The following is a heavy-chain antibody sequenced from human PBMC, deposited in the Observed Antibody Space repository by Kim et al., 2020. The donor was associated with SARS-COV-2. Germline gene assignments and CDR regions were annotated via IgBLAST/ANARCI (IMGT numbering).Heavy chain of an antibody. J-gene: IGHJ3*02. CDR3: ARDLNPGSRLAFDI. V-gene: IGHV1-18*01. D-gene: IGHD3-10*01. Sequence: AQKLQGRVTMTTDTSTSTAYMELRSLRSDDTAVYYCARDLNPGSRLAFDIWGQGTMVTVSS.